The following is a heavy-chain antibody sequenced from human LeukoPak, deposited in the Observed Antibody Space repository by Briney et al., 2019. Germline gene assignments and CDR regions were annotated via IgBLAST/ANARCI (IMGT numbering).Heavy chain of an antibody. CDR3: ARASPGHTSYYYYCYMDV. CDR1: GGSISSYY. CDR2: IYTSGST. V-gene: IGHV4-4*07. J-gene: IGHJ6*03. Sequence: SETLSLTCTVSGGSISSYYWSWIRQPAGKGLEWIGRIYTSGSTNYNTSLKSRVTISVDKSKNQFSLKLSYVTAADTAVYYCARASPGHTSYYYYCYMDVWGKGTTVTVCS.